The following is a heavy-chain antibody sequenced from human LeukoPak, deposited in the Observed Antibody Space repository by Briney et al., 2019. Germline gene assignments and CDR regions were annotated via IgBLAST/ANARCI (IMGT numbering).Heavy chain of an antibody. V-gene: IGHV3-48*03. CDR1: GFTFSSYE. D-gene: IGHD1-26*01. Sequence: PGGSLRLSCAASGFTFSSYEMNWVRKAPGKGLEWVSYISSSGSTIYYADSVKGRFTISRDNAKNSLYLQMSSLRGDDTAIYYCARRRAIVGENTGLDSWGQGTLVTVSS. CDR2: ISSSGSTI. J-gene: IGHJ4*02. CDR3: ARRRAIVGENTGLDS.